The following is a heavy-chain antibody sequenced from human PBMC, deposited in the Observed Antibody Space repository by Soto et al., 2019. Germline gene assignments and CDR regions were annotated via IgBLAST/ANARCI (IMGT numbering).Heavy chain of an antibody. CDR1: GFTFSSYA. V-gene: IGHV3-23*01. CDR2: ISGSGGST. CDR3: AKYGRWLVHFYYYGMDV. J-gene: IGHJ6*02. D-gene: IGHD6-19*01. Sequence: EVQLLESGGGLVQPGGSLRLSCAASGFTFSSYAMSWVRQALGKGLEWVSAISGSGGSTYYADSVKGRFTISRDNSKNTLYLQMNSLRAEDTAVYYCAKYGRWLVHFYYYGMDVWGQGTTVTVSS.